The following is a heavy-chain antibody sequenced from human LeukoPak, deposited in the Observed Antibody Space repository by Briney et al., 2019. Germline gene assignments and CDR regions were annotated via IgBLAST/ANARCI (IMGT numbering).Heavy chain of an antibody. CDR3: ARGGYFGINYYYYYMDV. V-gene: IGHV4-34*01. CDR1: GGSFSGYY. J-gene: IGHJ6*03. CDR2: INHSGST. D-gene: IGHD5-18*01. Sequence: PSETLSLTCAVYGGSFSGYYWSWIRQPPGKGLEWIGEINHSGSTNYNPSLKSRVTISVDTSKNQFSLKLSSVTAADTAVYYCARGGYFGINYYYYYMDVWGKGTTVTVSS.